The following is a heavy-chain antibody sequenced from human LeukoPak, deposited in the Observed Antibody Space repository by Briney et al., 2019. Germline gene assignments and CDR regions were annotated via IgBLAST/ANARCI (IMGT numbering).Heavy chain of an antibody. CDR1: GFTISDYW. CDR3: ARLTSGVTTFVY. Sequence: GGSLRLSCAASGFTISDYWMSWVRQAPGKGLEWVASIKQDGSEKYYVDSVKGRFTVSRDSAENSLYLQMNSLRAEDTAVYYCARLTSGVTTFVYWGQGTLVTVSS. V-gene: IGHV3-7*01. CDR2: IKQDGSEK. D-gene: IGHD1-1*01. J-gene: IGHJ4*02.